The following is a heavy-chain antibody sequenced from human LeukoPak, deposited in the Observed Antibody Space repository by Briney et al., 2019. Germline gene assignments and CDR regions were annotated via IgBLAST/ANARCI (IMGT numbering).Heavy chain of an antibody. J-gene: IGHJ4*02. D-gene: IGHD3-10*01. Sequence: SETLSLTCTVSGYSVSGGYYWGWIRQPPGKGLEWIGSVYHSGTTYYNPSLKSRVTISADTSKNQFSLILTSVTAADTAVYYCARDRYCGSSNYHLDDWRQGTLVTVSS. V-gene: IGHV4-38-2*02. CDR3: ARDRYCGSSNYHLDD. CDR1: GYSVSGGYY. CDR2: VYHSGTT.